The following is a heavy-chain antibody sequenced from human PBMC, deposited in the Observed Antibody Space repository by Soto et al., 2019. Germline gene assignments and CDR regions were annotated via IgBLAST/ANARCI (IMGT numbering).Heavy chain of an antibody. D-gene: IGHD4-17*01. J-gene: IGHJ4*02. CDR2: IYYSGST. Sequence: TLSLTCTVSGGSISSGGYYWSWIRQHPGKGLEWIGYIYYSGSTYYNPSLKSRVTISVDTSKNQFSLKLSSVTAADTAVYYCARDNLVGGYGDYVDYWGQGTLVTVSS. CDR1: GGSISSGGYY. V-gene: IGHV4-31*03. CDR3: ARDNLVGGYGDYVDY.